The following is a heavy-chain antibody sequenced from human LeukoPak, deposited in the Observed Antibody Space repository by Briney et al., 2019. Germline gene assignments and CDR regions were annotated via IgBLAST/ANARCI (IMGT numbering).Heavy chain of an antibody. CDR2: ISYDGSNK. CDR3: ARDQKDYYYDSSGRGFDP. V-gene: IGHV3-30-3*01. CDR1: GFTFGSYA. D-gene: IGHD3-22*01. Sequence: PGGSLRLSCAASGFTFGSYAMHWVRQAPGKGLEWVAVISYDGSNKYYADSVKGRFTISRDNSKNTLYLQMNSLRAEDTAVYYCARDQKDYYYDSSGRGFDPWGQGTLVTVSS. J-gene: IGHJ5*02.